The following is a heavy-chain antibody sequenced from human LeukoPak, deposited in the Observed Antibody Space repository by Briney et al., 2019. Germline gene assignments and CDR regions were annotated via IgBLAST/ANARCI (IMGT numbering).Heavy chain of an antibody. D-gene: IGHD2-2*02. CDR1: GFTFSSYT. CDR3: ASEYCTSTSCSTLGPDDAFDI. J-gene: IGHJ3*02. CDR2: IGSSGSYI. V-gene: IGHV3-21*01. Sequence: AGGSLRLSCTASGFTFSSYTMNWVRQAPGKGLEWVSSIGSSGSYIYYADSVRGRFTLSRDNAKNSLYLQMYSLGAEDTAVYYCASEYCTSTSCSTLGPDDAFDIWGQGTMVTVSS.